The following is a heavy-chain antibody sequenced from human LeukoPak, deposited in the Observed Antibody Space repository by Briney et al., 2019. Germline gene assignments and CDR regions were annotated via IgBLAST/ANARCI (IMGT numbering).Heavy chain of an antibody. J-gene: IGHJ4*02. D-gene: IGHD6-13*01. Sequence: GGSLRLSSAASGFTFSSYAMHWVRQAPGKGLEWVAVISYDGSNKYYADSVKGRFTISRDNSKNTLYLQMNSLRAEDTAVYYCARDPFEGAAAGLFDYWGQGALVTVSS. CDR1: GFTFSSYA. CDR3: ARDPFEGAAAGLFDY. V-gene: IGHV3-30*04. CDR2: ISYDGSNK.